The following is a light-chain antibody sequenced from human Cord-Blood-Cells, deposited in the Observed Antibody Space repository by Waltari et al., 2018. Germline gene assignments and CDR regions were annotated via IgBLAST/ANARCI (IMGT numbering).Light chain of an antibody. CDR3: QQYGSSPT. Sequence: EIVLPQSPATLSLSPGERATLPCGARQRVSSSYLAWYQQKPGRAPRLLIYDASSRATGIPERFSGSGSGTDFTLTISRLEPEDFAVYYCQQYGSSPTFGGGTKVEIK. J-gene: IGKJ4*01. CDR1: QRVSSSY. V-gene: IGKV3D-20*01. CDR2: DAS.